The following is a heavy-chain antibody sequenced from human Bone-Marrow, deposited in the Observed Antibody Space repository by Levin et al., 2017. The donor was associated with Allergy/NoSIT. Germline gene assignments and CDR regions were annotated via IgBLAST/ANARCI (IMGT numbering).Heavy chain of an antibody. CDR1: GGSISSGSYY. CDR3: AREVPKTGDHQDY. Sequence: PSETLSLTCTVSGGSISSGSYYWSWIRQPAGKGLEWIGRIYTSGSTNYNPSLKSRVTISVDTSKNQFSLKLSSVTAADTAVYYCAREVPKTGDHQDYWGQGTLVTVSS. D-gene: IGHD7-27*01. CDR2: IYTSGST. J-gene: IGHJ4*02. V-gene: IGHV4-61*02.